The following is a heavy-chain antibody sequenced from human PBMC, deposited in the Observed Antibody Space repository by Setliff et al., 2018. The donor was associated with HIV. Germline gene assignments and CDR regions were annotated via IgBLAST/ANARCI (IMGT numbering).Heavy chain of an antibody. CDR2: VHANGDT. Sequence: PSETLSLTCTVSGDSISRGASYWSWIRQPAEKGLEWIGRVHANGDTSYNPSLRSRVIISLDTAKNQFSLTLVSVTAADTALYYCARCPSNHLTEAGKKTFYYYYMDGWGKGTTVTVSS. CDR1: GDSISRGASY. J-gene: IGHJ6*03. CDR3: ARCPSNHLTEAGKKTFYYYYMDG. V-gene: IGHV4-61*02. D-gene: IGHD6-13*01.